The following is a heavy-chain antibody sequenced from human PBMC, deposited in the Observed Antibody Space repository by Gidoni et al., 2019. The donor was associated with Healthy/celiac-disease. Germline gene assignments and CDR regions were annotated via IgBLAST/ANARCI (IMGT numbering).Heavy chain of an antibody. CDR3: VKDRELPSSGWYFDY. CDR2: ISSNGGST. CDR1: GFTFSRYA. D-gene: IGHD6-19*01. J-gene: IGHJ4*02. Sequence: EVQLVESGGGLVQPGGSLRLSCSASGFTFSRYATHWVRQAPGKGLEYVSAISSNGGSTYYADSVKGRFTISRDNSKNTLYLQMSSLRAEGTAVYYCVKDRELPSSGWYFDYWGQGTLVTVSS. V-gene: IGHV3-64D*06.